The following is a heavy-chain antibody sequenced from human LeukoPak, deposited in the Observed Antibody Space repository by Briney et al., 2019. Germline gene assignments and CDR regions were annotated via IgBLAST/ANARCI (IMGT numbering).Heavy chain of an antibody. CDR3: AREGYYDISGTSRAFDI. CDR2: IYSDDDT. Sequence: PGGSLRLSCAASGFTVSSNYMSWLRQAPGKGREWVSLIYSDDDTYYADSEKGRFTISGDNSKNTLYLQMNSLSTEDTAVYYCAREGYYDISGTSRAFDIWGQGTMVTVSS. D-gene: IGHD3-22*01. CDR1: GFTVSSNY. V-gene: IGHV3-66*02. J-gene: IGHJ3*02.